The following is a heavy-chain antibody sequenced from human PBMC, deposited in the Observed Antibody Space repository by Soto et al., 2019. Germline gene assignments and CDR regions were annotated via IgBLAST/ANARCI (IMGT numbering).Heavy chain of an antibody. Sequence: ASVKVSCKASGYTFTTHAMHWVRQAPGQSLEWMGWINGGTGQTKHSQRFQGRVNITRDTSANTAFMELSSLRSEDTAIYYCARELQGLYYFDFWGQGTLVTVSS. CDR2: INGGTGQT. J-gene: IGHJ4*02. D-gene: IGHD4-4*01. V-gene: IGHV1-3*01. CDR1: GYTFTTHA. CDR3: ARELQGLYYFDF.